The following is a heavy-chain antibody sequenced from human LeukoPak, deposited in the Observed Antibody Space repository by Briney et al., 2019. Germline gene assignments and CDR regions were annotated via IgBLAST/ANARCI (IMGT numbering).Heavy chain of an antibody. CDR3: ARTGDYSNYGAFDI. Sequence: ASVKVSCKASGYTFTSYDINWVRQAPGQGLEWMGWMNPNSGNTGYAQKFQGRVTMTRNTSISTAYMELSSLRSEDTAVYYCARTGDYSNYGAFDIWGQGTMVTVSS. D-gene: IGHD4-11*01. CDR1: GYTFTSYD. CDR2: MNPNSGNT. J-gene: IGHJ3*02. V-gene: IGHV1-8*01.